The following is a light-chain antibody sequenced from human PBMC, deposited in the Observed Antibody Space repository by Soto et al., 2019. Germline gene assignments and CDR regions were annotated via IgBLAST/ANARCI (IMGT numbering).Light chain of an antibody. CDR2: DVS. Sequence: QSVMTQPASVSGSPGQSITISCTGTSSDVGGYNYVSWYQQHPGKAPKVIIYDVSNRPSGVSTRCSGSKSGNTASLTISGLHAEDEADYYCSSYTSSGSFVVFGGGTQLTVL. CDR1: SSDVGGYNY. J-gene: IGLJ2*01. CDR3: SSYTSSGSFVV. V-gene: IGLV2-14*01.